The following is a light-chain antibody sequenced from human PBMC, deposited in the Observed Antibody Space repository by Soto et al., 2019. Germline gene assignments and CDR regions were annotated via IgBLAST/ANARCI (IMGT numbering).Light chain of an antibody. CDR3: QQRSNWPPIT. V-gene: IGKV3-11*01. CDR2: DAS. CDR1: QSVSSY. J-gene: IGKJ5*01. Sequence: DIVMTHSPATLSVAPGDRATLSCRASQSVSSYLAWYQQKPGQAPRLLIYDASNRATGIPARFSGSGSGTDFTLTISSLEPEDFAVYYCQQRSNWPPITFGQGTRLEIK.